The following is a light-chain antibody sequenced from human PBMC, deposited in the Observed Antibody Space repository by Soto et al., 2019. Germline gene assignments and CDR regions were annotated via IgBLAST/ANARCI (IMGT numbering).Light chain of an antibody. V-gene: IGKV1-39*01. J-gene: IGKJ3*01. Sequence: DIQMTQSPSSLSASVGDRVTITCRASQSIGNSLIWYQQKPGEAPNLLIYDASSLQTGVPSRFSGSGSGTDFALTISSLQPEDFATYYCQQSHSIPISFGPGTKLDVK. CDR3: QQSHSIPIS. CDR1: QSIGNS. CDR2: DAS.